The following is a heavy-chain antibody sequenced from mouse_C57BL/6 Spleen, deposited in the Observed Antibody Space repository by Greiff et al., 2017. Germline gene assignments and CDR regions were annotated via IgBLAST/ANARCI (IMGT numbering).Heavy chain of an antibody. V-gene: IGHV1-52*01. J-gene: IGHJ3*01. Sequence: QVQLQQPGAELVRPGSSVKLSCKASGYTFTSYWMPWVKQRPIQGLEWIGNIDPSDSETHSNQKFKDKATLTVDKSSSTAYMQLSSLTSEDSAVYYCAREGYYYGSSYPFAYWGQGTLVTVSA. CDR1: GYTFTSYW. D-gene: IGHD1-1*01. CDR2: IDPSDSET. CDR3: AREGYYYGSSYPFAY.